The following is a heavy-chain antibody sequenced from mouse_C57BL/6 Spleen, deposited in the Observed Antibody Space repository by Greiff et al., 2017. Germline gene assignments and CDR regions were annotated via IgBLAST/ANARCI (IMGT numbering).Heavy chain of an antibody. CDR3: ARSGNRWDYAMDY. CDR2: IDPEDGET. V-gene: IGHV14-2*01. J-gene: IGHJ4*01. CDR1: GFNIKDYY. D-gene: IGHD2-1*01. Sequence: DVKLQESGAELVKPGASVKLSCTASGFNIKDYYMHWVKQRTEQGLEWIGRIDPEDGETKYAPQFQGKATITADTSSNTAYLQLSSLTSEDTAVYYCARSGNRWDYAMDYWGQGTSVTVSS.